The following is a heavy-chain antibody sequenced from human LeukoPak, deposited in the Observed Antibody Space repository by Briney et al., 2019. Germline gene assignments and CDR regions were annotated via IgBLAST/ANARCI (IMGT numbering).Heavy chain of an antibody. CDR3: ARAAANYFDY. CDR2: IYYSGST. Sequence: NPSETLSLTCTVSGGSISSYYWSWIRQPPGKGLEWIGYIYYSGSTNYNPSLKSRVTISVDTSKNQFSLKLSSVTAADTAVYYCARAAANYFDYWGQGTLVTVSS. D-gene: IGHD2-15*01. CDR1: GGSISSYY. V-gene: IGHV4-59*01. J-gene: IGHJ4*02.